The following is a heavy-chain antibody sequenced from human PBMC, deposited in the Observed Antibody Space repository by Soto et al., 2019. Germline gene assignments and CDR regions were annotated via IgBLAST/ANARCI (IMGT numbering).Heavy chain of an antibody. CDR3: ARVALSGGGWPDP. Sequence: GASVKVSCKASGYSFTKYYLHWVRQAPGQGLEWMAIINPSSGDTTYAQKFQGRVTVTSYTSTSTVYMELRSLTSEDTAIYYCARVALSGGGWPDPWGQGTLVTVSS. CDR2: INPSSGDT. D-gene: IGHD1-26*01. J-gene: IGHJ5*02. CDR1: GYSFTKYY. V-gene: IGHV1-46*01.